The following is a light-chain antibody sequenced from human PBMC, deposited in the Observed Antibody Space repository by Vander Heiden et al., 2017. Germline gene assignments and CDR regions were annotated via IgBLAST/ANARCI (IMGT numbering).Light chain of an antibody. J-gene: IGKJ3*01. CDR2: VVS. Sequence: DIQMTQSPSSVSASVGGRVTITCRAIQAIRDSLAWFQQKPGKAPKALIYVVSTLESGVPLRFSGTGSGTEFTLTISSLQPEDAATYYCHQYYRFPFTFGPGTKVEMK. V-gene: IGKV1-16*01. CDR3: HQYYRFPFT. CDR1: QAIRDS.